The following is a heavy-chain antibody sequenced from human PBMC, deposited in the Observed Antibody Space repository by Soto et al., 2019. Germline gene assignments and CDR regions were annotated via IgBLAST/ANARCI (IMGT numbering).Heavy chain of an antibody. J-gene: IGHJ4*02. Sequence: QVQLVQSGAEVKKPGSSVKVSCRASGGTFNNYGINWVRQAPGQGLEWMGGIIPKFTTANYAQNFQGRVTITADEFTSTAYMELRSLRSEDTAVYYCARRATNDFDFWSGYYDFDYWCQGTLVTVSS. CDR3: ARRATNDFDFWSGYYDFDY. D-gene: IGHD3-3*01. CDR2: IIPKFTTA. CDR1: GGTFNNYG. V-gene: IGHV1-69*01.